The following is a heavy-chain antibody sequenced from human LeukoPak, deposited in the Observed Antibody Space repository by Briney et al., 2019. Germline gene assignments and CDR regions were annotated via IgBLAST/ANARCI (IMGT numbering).Heavy chain of an antibody. V-gene: IGHV4-34*01. Sequence: SSETLSLTCAVYGGSFSGYYWSWIRQPPGKGLEWIGEINHSGSTNYNPSLKSRVTISVDTSKNQFSLKLRSVTAADTAVYYCARVGGITMIVVLITDAFDIWGQGTMVTVSS. J-gene: IGHJ3*02. CDR3: ARVGGITMIVVLITDAFDI. CDR2: INHSGST. D-gene: IGHD3-22*01. CDR1: GGSFSGYY.